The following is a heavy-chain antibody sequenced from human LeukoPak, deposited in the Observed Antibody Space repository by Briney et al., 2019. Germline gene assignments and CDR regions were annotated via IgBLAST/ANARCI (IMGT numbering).Heavy chain of an antibody. V-gene: IGHV3-30*18. J-gene: IGHJ6*04. CDR3: AKTYSSGAYYYYGMDV. Sequence: AGGSLRLSCAASGFTFSSYGMHWVRQAPGKGLEWVAVISYDGSNKYYADSVKGRFTISRDNSKNTLYLQMNSLRAEDTAVYYCAKTYSSGAYYYYGMDVWGKGTRSPSPQ. CDR1: GFTFSSYG. D-gene: IGHD6-19*01. CDR2: ISYDGSNK.